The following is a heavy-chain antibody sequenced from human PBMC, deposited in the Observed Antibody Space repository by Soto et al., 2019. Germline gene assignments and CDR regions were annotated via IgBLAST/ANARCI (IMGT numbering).Heavy chain of an antibody. V-gene: IGHV1-69*13. CDR2: IIPIFGTA. CDR3: ARTSNSLGYCSGGSCFYWYFDL. J-gene: IGHJ2*01. D-gene: IGHD2-15*01. CDR1: GGTFSSYA. Sequence: SVKVSCKASGGTFSSYAISWVRQAPGQGLEWMGGIIPIFGTANYAQKFQGRVTITADESTSTAYMELSSLRSEDTAVYYCARTSNSLGYCSGGSCFYWYFDLWGRGTLVTVSS.